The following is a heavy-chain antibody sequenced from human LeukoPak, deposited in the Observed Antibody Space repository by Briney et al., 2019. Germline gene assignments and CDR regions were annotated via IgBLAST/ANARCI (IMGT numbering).Heavy chain of an antibody. J-gene: IGHJ6*02. CDR2: IIPIFGTA. D-gene: IGHD2-21*01. CDR3: ARVIPYYYGMDV. V-gene: IGHV1-69*13. CDR1: GGTFSSYA. Sequence: SVKVSCKASGGTFSSYAISWVRQAPGQGLEWMGGIIPIFGTANYAQKFQGRVTITADESTSTAYMELSSLRSEDTAVYYCARVIPYYYGMDVWGQGTTVTVSS.